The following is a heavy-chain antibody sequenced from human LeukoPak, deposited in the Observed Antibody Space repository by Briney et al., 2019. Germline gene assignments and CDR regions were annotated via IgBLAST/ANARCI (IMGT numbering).Heavy chain of an antibody. V-gene: IGHV4-61*02. CDR2: IYTSGST. Sequence: SETLSLTCTVSGGSISSGSYYWSWIRQPAGKGLEWIGRIYTSGSTNYNPSLKSRVTISVDTSKNQFSLKLSSVTAADTAVYYCARRSSSFQSYYYYYYMDVWGKGTTVTVSS. J-gene: IGHJ6*03. CDR1: GGSISSGSYY. D-gene: IGHD6-6*01. CDR3: ARRSSSFQSYYYYYYMDV.